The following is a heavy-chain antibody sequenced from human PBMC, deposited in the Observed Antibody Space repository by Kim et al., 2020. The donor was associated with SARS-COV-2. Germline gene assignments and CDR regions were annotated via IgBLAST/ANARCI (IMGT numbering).Heavy chain of an antibody. V-gene: IGHV1-8*01. D-gene: IGHD3-10*01. CDR1: GYTFTSYD. CDR2: MNPNSGNT. J-gene: IGHJ4*02. Sequence: ASVKVSCKASGYTFTSYDINWVRQATGQGLEWMGWMNPNSGNTGYAQKFQGRVTMTRNTSISTAYMELSSLRSEDTAVYYCTRVSPRMVRGVIRDWDCWGQGTLVTVSS. CDR3: TRVSPRMVRGVIRDWDC.